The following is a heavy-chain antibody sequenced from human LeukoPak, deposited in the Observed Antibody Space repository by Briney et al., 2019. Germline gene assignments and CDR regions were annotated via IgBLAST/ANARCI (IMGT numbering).Heavy chain of an antibody. D-gene: IGHD6-13*01. CDR3: AQAAAGMSPTDY. Sequence: GVSLRLSCAASGFTFSSYEMNWVRQAPGKGLEWVSYISSSGSTIYYADSVKGRFTISRDNAKNSLYLQMNSLRAEDTAVYYCAQAAAGMSPTDYWGQGTLVTVSS. CDR1: GFTFSSYE. J-gene: IGHJ4*02. CDR2: ISSSGSTI. V-gene: IGHV3-48*03.